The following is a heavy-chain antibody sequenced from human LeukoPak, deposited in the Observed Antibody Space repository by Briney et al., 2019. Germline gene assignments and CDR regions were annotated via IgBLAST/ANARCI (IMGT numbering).Heavy chain of an antibody. CDR3: ARDSQLTVRGVISWFDP. CDR1: GFTFSDCY. Sequence: KPGGSLRLSCAASGFTFSDCYMSWIRQAPGKGLEWVSYISSSGSTIYYADSVKGRFTISRDNAKNSLYLQMNSLRAEDTAVYYCARDSQLTVRGVISWFDPWGQGTLVTVSS. V-gene: IGHV3-11*01. CDR2: ISSSGSTI. D-gene: IGHD3-10*01. J-gene: IGHJ5*02.